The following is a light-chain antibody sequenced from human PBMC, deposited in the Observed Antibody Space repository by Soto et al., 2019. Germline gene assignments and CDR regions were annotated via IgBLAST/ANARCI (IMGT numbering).Light chain of an antibody. Sequence: EIVMTQSPATLSVSAGERATLSCRASQSTRTNLAWYQHKPGQAPRLLIYGASTGATGVPARFSGSGSGTEFTLTISSLQSEDFAVYYCQQYNNWPRTFGQGTKVDIK. J-gene: IGKJ1*01. CDR2: GAS. V-gene: IGKV3-15*01. CDR3: QQYNNWPRT. CDR1: QSTRTN.